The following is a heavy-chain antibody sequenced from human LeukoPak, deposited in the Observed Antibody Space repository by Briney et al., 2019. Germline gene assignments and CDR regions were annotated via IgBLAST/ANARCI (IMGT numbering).Heavy chain of an antibody. CDR1: GYTFTSYD. J-gene: IGHJ4*02. CDR2: MNPNSGGT. D-gene: IGHD6-19*01. V-gene: IGHV1-2*02. Sequence: ASVKVSCKASGYTFTSYDINWVRQATGQGLEWMGWMNPNSGGTNYAQKFQGRVTMTRDTSTSTAYMELSRLRSDDSAVYSCARGASSGWYDYAHYFDYWGQGTLVTVSS. CDR3: ARGASSGWYDYAHYFDY.